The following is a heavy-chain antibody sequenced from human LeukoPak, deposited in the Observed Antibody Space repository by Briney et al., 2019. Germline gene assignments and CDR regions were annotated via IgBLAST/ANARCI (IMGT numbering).Heavy chain of an antibody. D-gene: IGHD3-10*01. CDR2: IYYSGST. J-gene: IGHJ2*01. Sequence: SETLSLTCTVSGGSISSSSYYWGWIRQPPGKGLEWIGSIYYSGSTYYNPSLKSRVTISVDTSKNLFSLRLSSVSAADTAMYYCARGRPSGSYYTGYFDLWGRGTLVTVSS. CDR3: ARGRPSGSYYTGYFDL. V-gene: IGHV4-39*07. CDR1: GGSISSSSYY.